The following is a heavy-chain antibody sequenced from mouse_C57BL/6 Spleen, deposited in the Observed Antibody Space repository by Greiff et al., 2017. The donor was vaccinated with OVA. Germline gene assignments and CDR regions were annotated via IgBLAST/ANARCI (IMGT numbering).Heavy chain of an antibody. Sequence: QVQLQQSGAELARPGASVKLSCKASGYTFTSYGISWVKQRTGQGLEWIGEIYPRSGNTYYNEKFKGKATLTADKSSSTAYMELRSLTSEDSAVYFCAPQRDYGSSYVAWFAYWGQGTLVTVSA. CDR1: GYTFTSYG. D-gene: IGHD1-1*01. CDR2: IYPRSGNT. J-gene: IGHJ3*01. V-gene: IGHV1-81*01. CDR3: APQRDYGSSYVAWFAY.